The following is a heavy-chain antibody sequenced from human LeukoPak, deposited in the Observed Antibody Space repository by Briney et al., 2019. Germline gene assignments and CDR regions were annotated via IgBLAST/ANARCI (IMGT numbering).Heavy chain of an antibody. CDR1: GGSLSSYY. D-gene: IGHD2/OR15-2a*01. J-gene: IGHJ4*02. CDR3: ARDFKIGATWNYFLGNFDY. CDR2: IYYSGST. Sequence: SETLSLTCTVSGGSLSSYYWSWIRQPPGKGLEWIGYIYYSGSTNSNPSLKSRVTMSVDTSKKQFSLKLSSVTAADTAVYYCARDFKIGATWNYFLGNFDYWGQGTLVSVSS. V-gene: IGHV4-59*01.